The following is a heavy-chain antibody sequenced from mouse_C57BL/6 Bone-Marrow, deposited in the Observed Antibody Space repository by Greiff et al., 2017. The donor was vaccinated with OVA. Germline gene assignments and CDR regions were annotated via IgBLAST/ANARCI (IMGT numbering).Heavy chain of an antibody. D-gene: IGHD2-4*01. CDR2: IDPENGDT. Sequence: EVQLQQSGAELVRPGASVKLSCTASGFNIKDDYMHWVKQRPEQGLEWIGWIDPENGDTEYASKFQGKATITADTSSNTAYLQLSSLTSEDTAVYYCTPSCDDYDGPLSYWGQGTLVTVSA. J-gene: IGHJ3*01. CDR1: GFNIKDDY. CDR3: TPSCDDYDGPLSY. V-gene: IGHV14-4*01.